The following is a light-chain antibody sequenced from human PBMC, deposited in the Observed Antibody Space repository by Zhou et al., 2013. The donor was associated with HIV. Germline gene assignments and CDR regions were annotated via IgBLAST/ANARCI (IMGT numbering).Light chain of an antibody. V-gene: IGLV1-40*01. CDR1: TFNIGAGYD. Sequence: QSVLTQPPSVSGAPGQRVTISCTGSTFNIGAGYDVHWYQQLPGTAPKLLIYGNTNRPSGVPDRFSGSKSGTSASLAITGLQAEDEADYYCQSYDRSLSVVFGGGDHADRP. CDR3: QSYDRSLSVV. J-gene: IGLJ3*02. CDR2: GNT.